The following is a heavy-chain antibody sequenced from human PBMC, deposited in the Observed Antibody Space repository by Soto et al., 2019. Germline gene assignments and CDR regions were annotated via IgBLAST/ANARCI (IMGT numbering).Heavy chain of an antibody. V-gene: IGHV3-30-3*01. CDR1: GFTFSSYA. CDR3: AREERLLTAFDY. Sequence: GGSLRLSCAASGFTFSSYAMHWVRQAPGKGLEWVAVISYDGSNKYYADSVKGRFTISRDNSKNTLYLQMNSLRAEDTAVYYCAREERLLTAFDYWGQGTLVTVSS. D-gene: IGHD2-21*02. CDR2: ISYDGSNK. J-gene: IGHJ4*02.